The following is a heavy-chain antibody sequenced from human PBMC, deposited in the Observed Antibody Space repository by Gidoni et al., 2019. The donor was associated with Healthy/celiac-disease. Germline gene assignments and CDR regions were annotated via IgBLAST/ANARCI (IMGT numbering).Heavy chain of an antibody. CDR3: ARGDRVSYYGSGSYPQLDY. D-gene: IGHD3-10*01. J-gene: IGHJ4*02. CDR2: MNPNSGNT. Sequence: QVQLVQSGAEVKKPGASVKVSCKASGYTFTSYAINWVRQATGQGLEWMGWMNPNSGNTGYAQKFQGRVTMTRNTSISTAYMELSSLRSEDTAVYYCARGDRVSYYGSGSYPQLDYWGQGTLVTVSS. CDR1: GYTFTSYA. V-gene: IGHV1-8*01.